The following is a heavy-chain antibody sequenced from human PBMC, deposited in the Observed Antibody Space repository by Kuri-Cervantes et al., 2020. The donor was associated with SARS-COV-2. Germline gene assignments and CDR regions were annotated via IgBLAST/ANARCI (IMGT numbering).Heavy chain of an antibody. V-gene: IGHV1-69*10. J-gene: IGHJ6*03. CDR1: GGTFSSYA. CDR2: IIPIFGIA. CDR3: ARDRDSRGLGAYYYYYYMDV. D-gene: IGHD3-22*01. Sequence: SVKVSCKASGGTFSSYAISWVRQAPGQGLEWMGGIIPIFGIANYAQKFQGRVTITADKSTSTAYMELSSLRSEDTAVYYCARDRDSRGLGAYYYYYYMDVRGEGTTVTVSS.